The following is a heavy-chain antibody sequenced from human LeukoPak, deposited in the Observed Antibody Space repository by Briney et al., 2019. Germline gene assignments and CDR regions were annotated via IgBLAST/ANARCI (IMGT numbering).Heavy chain of an antibody. CDR2: ITSSGAYI. J-gene: IGHJ6*03. CDR1: GFTFSSYS. V-gene: IGHV3-21*01. D-gene: IGHD1-26*01. CDR3: ARDPYSGNYGNYYYYYMDV. Sequence: GGSLRLSCAASGFTFSSYSMNWVRQAPGKALEWVSSITSSGAYIFYADSVKGRFTISRDNAKDSLYLQMNSLGPEDTAVYYCARDPYSGNYGNYYYYYMDVWGKGTTVTISS.